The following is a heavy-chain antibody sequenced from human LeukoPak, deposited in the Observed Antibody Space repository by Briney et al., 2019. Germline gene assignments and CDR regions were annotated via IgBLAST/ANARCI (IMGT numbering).Heavy chain of an antibody. CDR2: IYTSGST. V-gene: IGHV4-4*07. Sequence: PSETLSLTCTVSGGSISSYYRSWIRQPAGKGLEWIGRIYTSGSTNYNPSLKSRVTMSVDTSKNQFSLKLSSVTAADTAVYYCARDQWGYYDSSGYYYFDYWGQGTLVTVSS. J-gene: IGHJ4*02. CDR3: ARDQWGYYDSSGYYYFDY. D-gene: IGHD3-22*01. CDR1: GGSISSYY.